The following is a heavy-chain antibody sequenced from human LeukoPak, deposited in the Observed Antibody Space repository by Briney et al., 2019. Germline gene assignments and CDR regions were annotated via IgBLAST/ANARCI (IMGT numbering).Heavy chain of an antibody. CDR1: GGTFSSYA. CDR3: ARNHIENSYGPIDY. Sequence: SVKVSCKASGGTFSSYAISWVRQAPGQGLEWMGGIIPIFGTANYAQKFQGRVTITADESTSTAYMELRSLRSDDTAVYYCARNHIENSYGPIDYGAQGPLVTVSS. J-gene: IGHJ4*02. V-gene: IGHV1-69*13. D-gene: IGHD5-18*01. CDR2: IIPIFGTA.